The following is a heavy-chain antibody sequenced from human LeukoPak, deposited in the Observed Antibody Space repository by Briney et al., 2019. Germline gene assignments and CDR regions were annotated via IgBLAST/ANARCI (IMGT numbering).Heavy chain of an antibody. Sequence: WGSLTLSCAASGFTVSSYCMSWVRQAQGKGMEFVGNRREDGRETLYVDSAKARLTISRDNGKASLDLQMNRLRAEDAGLYYCARVPTVTGRGHWYFDLWGRGTLVTVSS. CDR3: ARVPTVTGRGHWYFDL. CDR2: RREDGRET. J-gene: IGHJ2*01. D-gene: IGHD4-17*01. V-gene: IGHV3-7*01. CDR1: GFTVSSYC.